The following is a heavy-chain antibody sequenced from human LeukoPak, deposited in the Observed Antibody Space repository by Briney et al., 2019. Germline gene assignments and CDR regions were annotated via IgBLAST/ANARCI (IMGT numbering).Heavy chain of an antibody. J-gene: IGHJ5*02. D-gene: IGHD5-18*01. CDR3: ARVFGGYSYGSDWFDP. Sequence: SVTVSCTASGGTFSSYAISWVRQAPGQGLEWMGGIIPIFGTANYAQKFQGRVTITADESTSTAYMELSSLRSEDTAVYYCARVFGGYSYGSDWFDPWGQGTLVTVSS. CDR2: IIPIFGTA. V-gene: IGHV1-69*13. CDR1: GGTFSSYA.